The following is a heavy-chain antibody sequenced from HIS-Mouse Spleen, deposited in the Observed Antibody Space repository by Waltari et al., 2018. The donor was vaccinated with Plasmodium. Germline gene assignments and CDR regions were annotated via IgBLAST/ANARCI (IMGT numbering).Heavy chain of an antibody. CDR2: IYSGGST. J-gene: IGHJ4*02. V-gene: IGHV3-66*01. CDR3: ARLGIPYVDTAMAVGY. D-gene: IGHD5-18*01. CDR1: GFTVRSHY. Sequence: EVQLVESGGGLVQPGGSLRLSCAASGFTVRSHYMSWARQAPGKGLEWVSVIYSGGSTYYADSVKGRFTISRDNSKNTLYLQMNSLRAEDTAVYYCARLGIPYVDTAMAVGYWGQGTLVTVSS.